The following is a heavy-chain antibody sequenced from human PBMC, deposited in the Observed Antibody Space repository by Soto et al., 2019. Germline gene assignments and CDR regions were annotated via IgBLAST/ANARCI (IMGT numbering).Heavy chain of an antibody. D-gene: IGHD2-2*02. J-gene: IGHJ6*02. CDR1: GGTFSSYA. CDR3: ARAGYCSSTSCYTTRYYYYGMDV. CDR2: IIPIFGKA. Sequence: QVQLVQSGAEVKKPGSSVKVSCKASGGTFSSYAISWVRQAPGHGLEWMGGIIPIFGKANYAQKFQGRVTITADESTSTAYMELSSLRSEDTAVYYCARAGYCSSTSCYTTRYYYYGMDVWGQGTTVTVSS. V-gene: IGHV1-69*01.